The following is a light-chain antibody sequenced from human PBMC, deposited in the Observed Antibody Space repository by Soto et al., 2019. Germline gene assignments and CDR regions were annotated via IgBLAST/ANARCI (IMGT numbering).Light chain of an antibody. J-gene: IGKJ1*01. CDR3: QQFHSFSPT. CDR1: QSISSW. V-gene: IGKV1-5*03. CDR2: MAS. Sequence: DIQMTQSPSPLPASVGDRVTITCRASQSISSWVAWYQQKPGRAPQHLIYMASRLESGVPSRFSGSGSGTDFTLTISSLQPDDFSTYYCQQFHSFSPTFGQGTKVEIK.